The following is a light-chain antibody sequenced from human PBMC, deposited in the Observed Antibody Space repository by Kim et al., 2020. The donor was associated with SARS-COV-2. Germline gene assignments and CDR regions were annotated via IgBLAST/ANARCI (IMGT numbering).Light chain of an antibody. CDR1: QNVNTW. J-gene: IGKJ2*01. V-gene: IGKV1-5*03. CDR2: KAS. Sequence: DIQMTQSPSTLSASVGDRVTITCRASQNVNTWLAWYQQKLGKAPDLLIYKASRLESGVPSRFSGSGSGTDFTLTISSLQPDDFATYYCQQYDAYPYTFGQGTKLEIK. CDR3: QQYDAYPYT.